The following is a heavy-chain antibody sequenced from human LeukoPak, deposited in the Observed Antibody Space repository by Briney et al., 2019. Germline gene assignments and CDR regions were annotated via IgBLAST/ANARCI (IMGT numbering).Heavy chain of an antibody. V-gene: IGHV3-53*01. J-gene: IGHJ6*03. CDR1: GFTVSRNQ. D-gene: IGHD1/OR15-1a*01. Sequence: GGSLRLSCAASGFTVSRNQMNWVRQAPGKGLEWVSVIYSGGSTYYADSVKGRFTISRDNSKNTLYLQMNSLRAEDTAVYYCARDGYGNNYMDVWGKGTTVTVSS. CDR3: ARDGYGNNYMDV. CDR2: IYSGGST.